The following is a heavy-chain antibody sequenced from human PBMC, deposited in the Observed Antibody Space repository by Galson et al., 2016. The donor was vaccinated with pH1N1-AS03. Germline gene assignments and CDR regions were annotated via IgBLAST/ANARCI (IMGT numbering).Heavy chain of an antibody. D-gene: IGHD1-26*01. CDR1: GFTFSSYG. J-gene: IGHJ5*02. CDR3: AKDPASGEVWDILGARNWFD. CDR2: ISYDGSNK. Sequence: SLRLSCAASGFTFSSYGMHWVRQAPGKGLEWVAVISYDGSNKYYADSVKGRFTISRDNSKNTLYLQMNSLRAEDTAVYYCAKDPASGEVWDILGARNWFD. V-gene: IGHV3-30*18.